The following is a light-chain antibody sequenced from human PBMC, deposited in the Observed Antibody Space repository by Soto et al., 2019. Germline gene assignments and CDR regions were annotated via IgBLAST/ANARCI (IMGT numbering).Light chain of an antibody. Sequence: EIVMSQTPATLSVSPGDRATLSCRASQSVDNDLAWYQQKPGQPPRLLIYDASTRATGIPARFSGSQSGTEFTLTISSLLSEDFAVYFCQQYDNLPLTFDRGTTVEI. V-gene: IGKV3D-15*01. CDR3: QQYDNLPLT. J-gene: IGKJ4*01. CDR2: DAS. CDR1: QSVDND.